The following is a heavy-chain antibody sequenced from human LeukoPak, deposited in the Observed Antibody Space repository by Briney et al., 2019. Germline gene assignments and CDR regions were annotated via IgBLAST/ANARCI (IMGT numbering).Heavy chain of an antibody. J-gene: IGHJ5*02. CDR2: INPNSGGT. CDR3: ARGGGHSSGCKWS. D-gene: IGHD6-19*01. V-gene: IGHV1-2*02. Sequence: ASVKVSCKASGHTFTGYYMHWVRQAPGQGLEWMGWINPNSGGTNYAQKFQGRVTMTRDTSISTAYMELSRLRSDDTAVYYCARGGGHSSGCKWSWGQGTLVTVSS. CDR1: GHTFTGYY.